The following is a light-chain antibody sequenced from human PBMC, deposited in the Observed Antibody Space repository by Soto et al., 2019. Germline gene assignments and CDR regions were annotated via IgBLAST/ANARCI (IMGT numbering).Light chain of an antibody. J-gene: IGLJ1*01. CDR1: NIGGKS. CDR3: QSYDSSLSALYV. Sequence: SYELTQPPSVSVAPGQTARITCGENNIGGKSVHWYQQKPGQAPVLVVHDDSDRPSGIPERFSGSNSGNTATLTISRVEAGDEADYYCQSYDSSLSALYVFGTGTKLTVL. V-gene: IGLV3-21*02. CDR2: DDS.